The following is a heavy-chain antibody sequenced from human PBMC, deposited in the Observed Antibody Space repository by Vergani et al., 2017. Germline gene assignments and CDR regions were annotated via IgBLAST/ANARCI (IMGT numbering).Heavy chain of an antibody. Sequence: QVQLVQSGAEVKKPGSSVKVSCTASGYIFKNYYIHWLRQAPGQAFEWMGILNPTTGHTTSAQKFMGRVDMTRDPSTDTSTLTVQMTLSSLRSEATAVYYCARSIGYCAGATCRAYYFDHWGQGTRVTVSS. V-gene: IGHV1-46*02. D-gene: IGHD2-21*01. CDR3: ARSIGYCAGATCRAYYFDH. CDR1: GYIFKNYY. CDR2: LNPTTGHT. J-gene: IGHJ5*02.